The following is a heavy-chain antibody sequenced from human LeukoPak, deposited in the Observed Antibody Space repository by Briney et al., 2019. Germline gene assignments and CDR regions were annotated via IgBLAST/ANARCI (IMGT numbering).Heavy chain of an antibody. Sequence: ASVKVSCKASGYTFTSYGISWVRQAPGQGLEWMGWISAYNGNTNYAQKLQGRVTMTTDTSTSTAYMELRSLRSDDTAVYYCARGYYYDSSGSQKYYYGMDVWGQGTTVTVSS. CDR1: GYTFTSYG. V-gene: IGHV1-18*04. J-gene: IGHJ6*02. CDR2: ISAYNGNT. D-gene: IGHD3-22*01. CDR3: ARGYYYDSSGSQKYYYGMDV.